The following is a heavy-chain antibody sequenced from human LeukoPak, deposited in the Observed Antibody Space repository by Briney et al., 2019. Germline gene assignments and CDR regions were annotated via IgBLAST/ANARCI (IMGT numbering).Heavy chain of an antibody. J-gene: IGHJ4*02. CDR1: GFTFSSYG. V-gene: IGHV3-23*01. Sequence: PGGSLRLSCAASGFTFSSYGMSWVRQAPGKGLEWVSAISGSGGSTYYADSVKGRFTISRDNSKNTLYLQMNSLRAEDTAVYYCARKGRYCSSTNCPFDYWGQGTLVTVSS. D-gene: IGHD2-2*01. CDR3: ARKGRYCSSTNCPFDY. CDR2: ISGSGGST.